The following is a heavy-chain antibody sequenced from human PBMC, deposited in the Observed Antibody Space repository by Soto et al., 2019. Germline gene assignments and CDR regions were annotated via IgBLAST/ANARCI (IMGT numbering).Heavy chain of an antibody. CDR2: INPNSGGT. CDR3: ARVVAWYDYGDPTFDY. CDR1: GYTFTGYY. Sequence: SVKVSCKASGYTFTGYYMHWVRQAPGQGLEWMGWINPNSGGTNYAQKFQGRVTMTRDTSISTAYMELSRLRSDDTAVYYCARVVAWYDYGDPTFDYWGQGNLVTVSS. D-gene: IGHD4-17*01. V-gene: IGHV1-2*02. J-gene: IGHJ4*02.